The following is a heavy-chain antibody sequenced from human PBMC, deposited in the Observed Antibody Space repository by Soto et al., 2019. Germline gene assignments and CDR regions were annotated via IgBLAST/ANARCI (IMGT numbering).Heavy chain of an antibody. CDR2: IRFDGAEI. CDR1: EFTFSNYA. CDR3: VRGYDRFDY. Sequence: PGGSLRLSCAASEFTFSNYAMSWVRQSPGKGLEWLAVIRFDGAEIKYADSVKGRFTISRDNSKNTVYLQLNNLGGEDTAVYYCVRGYDRFDYWGQGALVTVSS. D-gene: IGHD5-12*01. J-gene: IGHJ4*02. V-gene: IGHV3-33*08.